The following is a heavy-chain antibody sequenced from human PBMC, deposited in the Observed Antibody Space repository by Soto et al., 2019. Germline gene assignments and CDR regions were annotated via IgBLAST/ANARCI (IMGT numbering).Heavy chain of an antibody. Sequence: GGSLRLSCVVSGFTFSMYWMHWVRQVPGQSPFWVSRISDDGTTTNYADSVRGRFTISRDNAKNTLYLQMNILRVEDTAVYFCATAGNYRFDNWGLGTLVTVSS. CDR2: ISDDGTTT. CDR1: GFTFSMYW. D-gene: IGHD1-1*01. V-gene: IGHV3-74*01. CDR3: ATAGNYRFDN. J-gene: IGHJ4*02.